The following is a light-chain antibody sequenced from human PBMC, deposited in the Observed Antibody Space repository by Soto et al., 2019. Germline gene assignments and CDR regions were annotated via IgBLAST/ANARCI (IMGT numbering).Light chain of an antibody. J-gene: IGKJ2*01. V-gene: IGKV3-20*01. CDR3: HQYATSPYT. CDR1: QRLSNVF. Sequence: DIVLTKSPGTLSLSPGEGATLSCRASQRLSNVFLAWYQQKPGQAPRLRIYGASKRATGIPDRFSGSGSGTDFTLTISRLEPEDLAVYFCHQYATSPYTFGQGTKLDI. CDR2: GAS.